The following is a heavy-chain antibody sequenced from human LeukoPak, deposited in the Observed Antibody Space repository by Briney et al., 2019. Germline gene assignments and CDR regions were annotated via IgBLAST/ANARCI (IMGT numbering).Heavy chain of an antibody. CDR3: ARFSPRAMGNYLDF. J-gene: IGHJ4*02. D-gene: IGHD7-27*01. Sequence: DPSETLSLTCTVSGGSISSYYWSWIRQPPGKGLEWIGYIYPRGSTYYNPSLKSRVTLSLDKSANQFPLNLSSVTAADTAVYYCARFSPRAMGNYLDFWGQGTLVTVSS. CDR1: GGSISSYY. CDR2: IYPRGST. V-gene: IGHV4-4*09.